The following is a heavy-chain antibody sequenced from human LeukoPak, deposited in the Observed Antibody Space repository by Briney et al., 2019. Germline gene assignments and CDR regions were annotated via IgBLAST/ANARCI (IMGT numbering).Heavy chain of an antibody. J-gene: IGHJ4*02. CDR2: ISGSGGST. Sequence: PGGSLRLSCAASGITFSSYAMSCVLQTPGKGLEWVSSISGSGGSTYYADSVKGRFTISRDNSKNTLYLQMNNLRAEDTALYYCAKIRRDSSGGYGTYFDYWGQGTLVTVSS. D-gene: IGHD6-19*01. CDR1: GITFSSYA. CDR3: AKIRRDSSGGYGTYFDY. V-gene: IGHV3-23*01.